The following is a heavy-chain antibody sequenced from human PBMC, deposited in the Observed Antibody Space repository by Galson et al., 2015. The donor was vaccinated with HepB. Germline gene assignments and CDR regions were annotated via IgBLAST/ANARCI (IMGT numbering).Heavy chain of an antibody. CDR2: INHSGST. CDR1: GGSFSGCY. Sequence: ETLSLTCAVYGGSFSGCYWSWIRQPPGKGLEWIGEINHSGSTNYNPSLKSRVTISVETSKNQFSLKLGSVTAADTAVYYCARGYCSGGSCYQVDYWGQGTLVTVSS. D-gene: IGHD2-15*01. CDR3: ARGYCSGGSCYQVDY. V-gene: IGHV4-34*01. J-gene: IGHJ4*02.